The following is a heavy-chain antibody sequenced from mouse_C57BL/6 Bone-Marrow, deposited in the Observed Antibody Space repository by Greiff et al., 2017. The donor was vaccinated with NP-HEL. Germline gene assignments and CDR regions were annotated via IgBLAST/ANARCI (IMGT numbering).Heavy chain of an antibody. CDR2: INPSSGDT. D-gene: IGHD1-1*01. CDR1: GYTFTSYT. CDR3: ASHYYGSD. V-gene: IGHV1-4*01. Sequence: QVQLKHSGAELARPGASVKMSCKASGYTFTSYTMHWVKQRPGQGLEWIGYINPSSGDTKYNQKFKDKATLTAAKSSSTAYMQLSSLTSESSAVYFCASHYYGSDWGQGTLVTVSA. J-gene: IGHJ3*01.